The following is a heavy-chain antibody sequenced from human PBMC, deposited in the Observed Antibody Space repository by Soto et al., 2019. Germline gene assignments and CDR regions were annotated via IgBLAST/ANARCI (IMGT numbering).Heavy chain of an antibody. CDR1: GDSVSRNSVV. D-gene: IGHD6-13*01. CDR3: ARLVGNSWIDY. CDR2: TYYRSKWYY. Sequence: PSQTLSLTCAISGDSVSRNSVVWNWIRQSPSRGLEWLGRTYYRSKWYYEYAESVKSRIIINPDTSKNQLSLQLNSVTPEDTGVYYCARLVGNSWIDYWGQGTLVTVSS. J-gene: IGHJ4*02. V-gene: IGHV6-1*01.